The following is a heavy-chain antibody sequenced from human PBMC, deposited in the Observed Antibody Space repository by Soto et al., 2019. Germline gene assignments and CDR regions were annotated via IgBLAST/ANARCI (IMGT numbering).Heavy chain of an antibody. CDR3: ARMASSGSLNWFVP. CDR1: GYTFTNYE. J-gene: IGHJ5*02. Sequence: QVQLVQSGAEVKKPGASVKVSCKASGYTFTNYEITWVRQATGQGLEWMGWMNPGSGNTDYAHKFQGRVTMTRNISINTAYMELSRLGSDDTAIYYCARMASSGSLNWFVPWGQGTLVTVSS. D-gene: IGHD3-22*01. V-gene: IGHV1-8*01. CDR2: MNPGSGNT.